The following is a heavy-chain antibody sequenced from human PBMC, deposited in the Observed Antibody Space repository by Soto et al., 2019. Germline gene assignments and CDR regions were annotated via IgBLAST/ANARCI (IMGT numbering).Heavy chain of an antibody. J-gene: IGHJ4*02. D-gene: IGHD6-19*01. CDR2: ISNRGST. Sequence: QVQLQESGPGLVKPSETLSLTCTVSGGSIETFYWSWIRQPPGKGLEWIGYISNRGSTSYNPSLESRVTVSVDTAKNEFSLKLNSVTAADTATYYCARILRDSQGWYHHDFWGQGTLVTVAS. CDR3: ARILRDSQGWYHHDF. V-gene: IGHV4-59*01. CDR1: GGSIETFY.